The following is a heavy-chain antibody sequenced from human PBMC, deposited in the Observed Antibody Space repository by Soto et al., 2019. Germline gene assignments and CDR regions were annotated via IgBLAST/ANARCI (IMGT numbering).Heavy chain of an antibody. CDR3: ARVRTVSTYFDV. CDR1: GYTFTSYD. D-gene: IGHD4-17*01. Sequence: QVQLVQSGAEVKKPGASVKVSCKASGYTFTSYDINWVRQATGQGLEWMGWMNPNSGNTGSAQRFQGRLTMTRNTSINTAYMELTSLTSEDAAVYFCARVRTVSTYFDVGGRCTLVTVSS. J-gene: IGHJ2*01. CDR2: MNPNSGNT. V-gene: IGHV1-8*01.